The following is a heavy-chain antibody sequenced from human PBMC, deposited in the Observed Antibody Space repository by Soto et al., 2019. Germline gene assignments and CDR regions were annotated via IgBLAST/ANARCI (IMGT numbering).Heavy chain of an antibody. V-gene: IGHV3-53*04. D-gene: IGHD1-1*01. CDR3: ARVQSSSHGRFYYHYYMDV. J-gene: IGHJ6*03. CDR2: IYSGGLT. CDR1: GFIVSDNY. Sequence: GGSLRLSCEASGFIVSDNYMIWVRQAPGKGLEWVSIIYSGGLTYYADSVKGRFTISRHNSENTLYLQMNTLRPEDTAVYYCARVQSSSHGRFYYHYYMDVWGKGTTVTVS.